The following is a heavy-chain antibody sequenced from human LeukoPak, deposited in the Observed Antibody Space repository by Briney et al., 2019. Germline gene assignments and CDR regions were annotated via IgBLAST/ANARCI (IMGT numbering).Heavy chain of an antibody. D-gene: IGHD6-13*01. CDR2: IKQDGSEK. CDR1: GFTFTTYW. V-gene: IGHV3-7*01. CDR3: ARERSSSWSTGIFDP. J-gene: IGHJ5*02. Sequence: PGGSLRLSCVGSGFTFTTYWMSWVRQAPGKGLEWVANIKQDGSEKYYVDSVKGRFTISRDNAKNSLYLQMNSLRAEDMAVYYCARERSSSWSTGIFDPWGQGTLVTVSS.